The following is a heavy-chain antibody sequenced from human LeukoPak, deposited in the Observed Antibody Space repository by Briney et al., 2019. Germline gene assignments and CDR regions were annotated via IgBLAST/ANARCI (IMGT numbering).Heavy chain of an antibody. V-gene: IGHV4-39*07. CDR1: GCSISSSSYY. Sequence: SETLSLTCTVSGCSISSSSYYWGWIRQPPGKGLEWIGGIYYSGSTYYNPSLKSRVTISVDTSKSQFSLKLSSVTAADTAVYYCARDSATLYYYDSSRSSGWFDPWGQGTLVTVSS. CDR2: IYYSGST. D-gene: IGHD3-22*01. J-gene: IGHJ5*02. CDR3: ARDSATLYYYDSSRSSGWFDP.